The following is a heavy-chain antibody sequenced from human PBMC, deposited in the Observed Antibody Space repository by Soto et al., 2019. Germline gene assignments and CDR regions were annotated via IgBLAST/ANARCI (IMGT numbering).Heavy chain of an antibody. V-gene: IGHV5-10-1*01. D-gene: IGHD3-10*01. CDR1: GYTFTNNW. J-gene: IGHJ5*02. CDR3: ARHRGFGSRSYIDP. CDR2: IDPSDSYL. Sequence: GESLKISCKVSGYTFTNNWISWVRQMPGKGLEWMGRIDPSDSYLNYSPSFQGHVTISAGKSTNTAYLHFSSLKASDTAVYYCARHRGFGSRSYIDPWGKGTLVTSPQ.